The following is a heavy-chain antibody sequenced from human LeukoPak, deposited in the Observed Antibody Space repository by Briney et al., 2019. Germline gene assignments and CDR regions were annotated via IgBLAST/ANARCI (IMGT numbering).Heavy chain of an antibody. CDR1: GLTFGEYA. Sequence: GGSLRLSCTASGLTFGEYAMSWVRQAPGKGLEWVGVIRSKAYGGTTESAASVKGRFTISRDDSKSIAYLQMNSLKSEDTAVYHCLYYYDSSGYYLPDHWGQGTLVAVSS. CDR3: LYYYDSSGYYLPDH. V-gene: IGHV3-49*04. D-gene: IGHD3-22*01. CDR2: IRSKAYGGTT. J-gene: IGHJ4*02.